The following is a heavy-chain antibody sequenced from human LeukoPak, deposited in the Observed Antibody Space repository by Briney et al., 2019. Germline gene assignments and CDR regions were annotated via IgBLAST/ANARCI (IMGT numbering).Heavy chain of an antibody. CDR1: GFTFSSYA. CDR2: ISYDGSNK. Sequence: PGGSLRLSCAASGFTFSSYAMHWVRQAPGKGLEWVAVISYDGSNKYYADSVKGRFTISRDTSKNTLHLQMHSLSAEDTAVYYCARDAYNGYSPMAFDIWGQGTMVTVSS. V-gene: IGHV3-30-3*01. D-gene: IGHD6-13*01. CDR3: ARDAYNGYSPMAFDI. J-gene: IGHJ3*02.